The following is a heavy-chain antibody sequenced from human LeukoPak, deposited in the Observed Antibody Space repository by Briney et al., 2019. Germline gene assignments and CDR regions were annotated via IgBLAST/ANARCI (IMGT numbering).Heavy chain of an antibody. Sequence: ASETLSLTCTVSGGSISNGDYYWNWIRQPPGKGLEWIGFIYYTGSTNYNPSLKSRATISLDTSKNQFSLRLNSVTAADTDVYYCARGYCSGGSCYYFDLWGRGTLVTVSS. V-gene: IGHV4-61*08. CDR2: IYYTGST. J-gene: IGHJ2*01. CDR1: GGSISNGDYY. D-gene: IGHD2-15*01. CDR3: ARGYCSGGSCYYFDL.